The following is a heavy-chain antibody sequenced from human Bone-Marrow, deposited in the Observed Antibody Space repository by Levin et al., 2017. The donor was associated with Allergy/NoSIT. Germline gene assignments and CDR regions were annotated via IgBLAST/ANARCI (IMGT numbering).Heavy chain of an antibody. V-gene: IGHV4-39*01. Sequence: SQTLSLTCSVSGGSISGSSYYWGWIRQPPGKGLEWIAKIHYNGRTSYNPSLKSRVPVFVDTSKNQFSLRLSSVTAADTALYYCARYGGRSFSAWFDPWGQGTLVTVSS. J-gene: IGHJ5*02. D-gene: IGHD2-15*01. CDR1: GGSISGSSYY. CDR3: ARYGGRSFSAWFDP. CDR2: IHYNGRT.